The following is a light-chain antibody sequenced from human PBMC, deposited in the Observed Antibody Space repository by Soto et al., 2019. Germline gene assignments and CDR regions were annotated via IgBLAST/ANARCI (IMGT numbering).Light chain of an antibody. Sequence: EIVLTQSPGTLSLSPGDGATLSCRASQSVGDNFVAWYQQKPGQASRLLIYRTSIRATGIPDRFSGSGSGTDFTLTIGRLEPEDFALYYCHHYGRSPWTFGQGTEVEV. J-gene: IGKJ1*01. CDR3: HHYGRSPWT. CDR2: RTS. CDR1: QSVGDNF. V-gene: IGKV3-20*01.